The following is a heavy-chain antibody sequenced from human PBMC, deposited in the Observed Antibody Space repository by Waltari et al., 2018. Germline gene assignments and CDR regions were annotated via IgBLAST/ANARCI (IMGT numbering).Heavy chain of an antibody. D-gene: IGHD4-4*01. CDR1: GGTFSSYA. CDR2: IIPIFGTA. CDR3: AGGDYRPVPAPSDY. J-gene: IGHJ4*02. Sequence: QVQLVQSGAEVTKPGSSVKVSCKASGGTFSSYAISWVRQAPGKGLEWMGGIIPIFGTANYAQKFQGRVTITADESTSTAYMELSSLRSEDTAVYYCAGGDYRPVPAPSDYWGQGTLVTVSS. V-gene: IGHV1-69*01.